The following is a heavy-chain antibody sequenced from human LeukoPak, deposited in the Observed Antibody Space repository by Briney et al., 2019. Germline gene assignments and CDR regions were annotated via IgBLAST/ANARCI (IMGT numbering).Heavy chain of an antibody. V-gene: IGHV4-59*12. D-gene: IGHD6-13*01. CDR3: ARGIVRSSWYRLNWFDP. CDR1: GGSIRNYY. J-gene: IGHJ5*02. CDR2: IYYSGST. Sequence: SETLSLTCSVSGGSIRNYYWSWIRQPPGKGLEWIGYIYYSGSTNYNPSLRSRVTMSLDTSKNQFSLKLSSVTAADTAVYYCARGIVRSSWYRLNWFDPWGQGTLVTVSS.